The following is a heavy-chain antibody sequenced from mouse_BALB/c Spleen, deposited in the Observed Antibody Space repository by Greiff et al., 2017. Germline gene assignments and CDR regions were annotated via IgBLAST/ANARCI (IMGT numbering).Heavy chain of an antibody. D-gene: IGHD1-1*01. CDR3: ARDAVVDPWAMDY. Sequence: VQLKESGPELVKRGASVKVSCKASGYAFTSYNMYWVKQSHGKSLEWIGYIDPYNGGTSYNQKFKGKATLTVDKSSSTAYMHLNSLTSEDSAVYYCARDAVVDPWAMDYWGQGTSVTVSS. J-gene: IGHJ4*01. CDR2: IDPYNGGT. CDR1: GYAFTSYN. V-gene: IGHV1S135*01.